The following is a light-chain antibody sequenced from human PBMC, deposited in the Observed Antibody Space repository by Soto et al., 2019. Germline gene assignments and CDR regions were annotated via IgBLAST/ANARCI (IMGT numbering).Light chain of an antibody. J-gene: IGKJ3*01. CDR3: QQLNNFPPFT. Sequence: IQLTQSPSSLSASIGDTVTITFRASQGISKYVAWYQQKPGKAPKLLIYGAVTLQSGVPSRFSGSGSGTDFTLTISNVQPEDLASYYCQQLNNFPPFTFGPGTKVDLK. CDR1: QGISKY. CDR2: GAV. V-gene: IGKV1-9*01.